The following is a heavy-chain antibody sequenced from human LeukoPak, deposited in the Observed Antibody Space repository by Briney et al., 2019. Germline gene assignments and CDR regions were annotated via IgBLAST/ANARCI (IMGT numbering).Heavy chain of an antibody. CDR2: IYPGDSGT. Sequence: GESLKISCQGSGYSFFNYWIGWVRQMSGKGLEWMGMIYPGDSGTKYSPSFQGQVTISADKSITTAYLQWSSLKASDTAIYYCARAGYSVYDSRSRDYYYYMDVWGEGTTVIVSS. CDR3: ARAGYSVYDSRSRDYYYYMDV. D-gene: IGHD5/OR15-5a*01. V-gene: IGHV5-51*01. CDR1: GYSFFNYW. J-gene: IGHJ6*03.